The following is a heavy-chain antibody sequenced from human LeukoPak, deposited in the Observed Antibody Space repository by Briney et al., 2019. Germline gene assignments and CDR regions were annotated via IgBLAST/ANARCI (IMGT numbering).Heavy chain of an antibody. V-gene: IGHV4-30-4*01. Sequence: SETLSLTCTVSGGSISSGDYYWSWIRQPPGKGLEWIGYIYYSGSTYYSPSLKSRVTISVDTSKNQFSLKLSSVTAADTAVYYCARGSRVTPIDYWGQGTLVTVSS. CDR3: ARGSRVTPIDY. J-gene: IGHJ4*02. D-gene: IGHD2-21*02. CDR1: GGSISSGDYY. CDR2: IYYSGST.